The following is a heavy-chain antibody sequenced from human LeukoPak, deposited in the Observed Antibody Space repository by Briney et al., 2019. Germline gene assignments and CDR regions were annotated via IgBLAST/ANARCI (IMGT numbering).Heavy chain of an antibody. Sequence: SETLSLTCAVYGGSFSGYYWSWLRQPPGKGLEWIGEINHSGSTNYNPSLKSRVTISVDTSKNQFSLKLSSVTAADTAVYYCARGYCSSTSCYSPNYFDYWGQGTLVTVSS. CDR2: INHSGST. CDR3: ARGYCSSTSCYSPNYFDY. D-gene: IGHD2-2*02. CDR1: GGSFSGYY. J-gene: IGHJ4*02. V-gene: IGHV4-34*01.